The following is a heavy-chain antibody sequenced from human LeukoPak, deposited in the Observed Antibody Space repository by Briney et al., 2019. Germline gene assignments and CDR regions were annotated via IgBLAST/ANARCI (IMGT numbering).Heavy chain of an antibody. Sequence: GGSLRLSCAASGFTFSSYAVTWVRQAPGKGLEWVSGISGTGENTVYADSVKGRFTISRYNSKNTLYLQMNRLRAEDTALYYCATVQHYYYGMDVWGQGTTVTVSS. CDR2: ISGTGENT. CDR3: ATVQHYYYGMDV. V-gene: IGHV3-23*01. CDR1: GFTFSSYA. J-gene: IGHJ6*02.